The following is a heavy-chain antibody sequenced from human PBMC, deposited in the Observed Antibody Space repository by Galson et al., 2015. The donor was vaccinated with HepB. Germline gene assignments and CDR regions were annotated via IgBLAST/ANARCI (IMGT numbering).Heavy chain of an antibody. CDR2: INPGSGDT. CDR1: GSTFTGNS. V-gene: IGHV1-2*02. CDR3: ATDGNWDYWGDDRSHFDY. D-gene: IGHD1-7*01. Sequence: SVTVSCKASGSTFTGNSLHWVRRAPGRGLEWLGWINPGSGDTHYAQRLQGRVTMTRDSSINTAYMELNRLTSDDTAVYYCATDGNWDYWGDDRSHFDYWGQGTLVTVSS. J-gene: IGHJ4*02.